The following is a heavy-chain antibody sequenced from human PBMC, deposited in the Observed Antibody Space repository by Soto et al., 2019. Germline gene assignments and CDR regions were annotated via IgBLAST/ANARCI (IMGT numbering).Heavy chain of an antibody. CDR1: GYTFTSYW. V-gene: IGHV5-51*01. Sequence: PGESLKISCNGSGYTFTSYWIGWVRQMPGKGLEWMGIIYPGDSDTRYSPSFQGQVTISADKSISTAYLQWSSLKASDTAMYYCARHCSGGSCYGLAFDIWGQGTMVTVSS. D-gene: IGHD2-15*01. CDR3: ARHCSGGSCYGLAFDI. CDR2: IYPGDSDT. J-gene: IGHJ3*02.